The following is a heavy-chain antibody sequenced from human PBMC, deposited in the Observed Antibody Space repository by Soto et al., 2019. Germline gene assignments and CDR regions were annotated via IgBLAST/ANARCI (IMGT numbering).Heavy chain of an antibody. Sequence: QVQLVESGGGLVKPGGSLRLSCAASGFTFSDYYMSWIRQAPGKGLEWVSYISSSGSSIYYADSVKGRFTTSRDNAKNSLYRQMTSLRAEGTAVYYCARDPREYNFDYWGQGTLVTVSS. CDR1: GFTFSDYY. D-gene: IGHD5-18*01. CDR2: ISSSGSSI. V-gene: IGHV3-11*01. J-gene: IGHJ4*02. CDR3: ARDPREYNFDY.